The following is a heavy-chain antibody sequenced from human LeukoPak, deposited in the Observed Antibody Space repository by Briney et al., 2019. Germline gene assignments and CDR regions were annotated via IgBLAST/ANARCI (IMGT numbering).Heavy chain of an antibody. D-gene: IGHD6-19*01. Sequence: SETQSLTCTVSGDSISSGGYYWSWIRQHPGKGLEWIGYIYYSGSTYYNPSLKSRVTISVDTSKNQVSLKLSSVTAADTAVYYCARDLKAVAGSMTWWYFDLWGRGTLVTVSS. CDR2: IYYSGST. V-gene: IGHV4-31*03. J-gene: IGHJ2*01. CDR3: ARDLKAVAGSMTWWYFDL. CDR1: GDSISSGGYY.